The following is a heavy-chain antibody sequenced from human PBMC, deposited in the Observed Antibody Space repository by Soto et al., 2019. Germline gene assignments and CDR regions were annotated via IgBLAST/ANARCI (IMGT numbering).Heavy chain of an antibody. D-gene: IGHD2-2*01. Sequence: PSETLSLTCTVSGGSISSYHWSWIRQPPGKGLEWIGYIYYSGSTNYNPSLKSRVTISVDTSKNQFSLKLSSVTAADPAVYYCARRFQLPGDWFHPWGQGTLVTLSS. V-gene: IGHV4-59*01. J-gene: IGHJ5*02. CDR2: IYYSGST. CDR3: ARRFQLPGDWFHP. CDR1: GGSISSYH.